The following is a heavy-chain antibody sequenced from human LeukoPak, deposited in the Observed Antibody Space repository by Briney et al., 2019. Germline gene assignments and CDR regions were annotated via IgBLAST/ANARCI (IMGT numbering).Heavy chain of an antibody. D-gene: IGHD3-3*01. J-gene: IGHJ3*02. Sequence: SETLSLTCAVYGGSFSGYYWSWIRQPPGKGLEWIGYIYYSGSTNYNPSLKSRVTISVDTSKNQFSLKLSSVTAADTAVYYCARLKNKNDFWSGYAFDIWGQGTMVTVSS. CDR2: IYYSGST. CDR1: GGSFSGYY. CDR3: ARLKNKNDFWSGYAFDI. V-gene: IGHV4-59*01.